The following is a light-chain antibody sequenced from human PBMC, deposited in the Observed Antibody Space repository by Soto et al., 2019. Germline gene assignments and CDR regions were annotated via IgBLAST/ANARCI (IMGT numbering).Light chain of an antibody. Sequence: EIVLTQSPATLSLSPGERATLSCRASQSVSSYLAWYQQKPGQAPRLLIYDASNRATDIPARFSGSGSGTNFSVTIGSLEPEVFAVYSCLQRSGRPWTFGQGTKVEL. J-gene: IGKJ1*01. CDR1: QSVSSY. V-gene: IGKV3-11*01. CDR2: DAS. CDR3: LQRSGRPWT.